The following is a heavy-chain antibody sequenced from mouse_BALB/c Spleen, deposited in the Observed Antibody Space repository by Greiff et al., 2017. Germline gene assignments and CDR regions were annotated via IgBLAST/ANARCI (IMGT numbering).Heavy chain of an antibody. J-gene: IGHJ3*01. CDR1: GFTFSSFG. CDR3: ANSNWAWFAY. CDR2: ISSGSSTI. Sequence: EVQLVESGGGLVQPGGSRKLSCAASGFTFSSFGMHWVRQAPEKGLEWVAYISSGSSTIYYADTVKGRFTISRDNPKNTLFLQMTSLRSEDTAMYYCANSNWAWFAYWGQGTLVTVSA. D-gene: IGHD4-1*01. V-gene: IGHV5-17*02.